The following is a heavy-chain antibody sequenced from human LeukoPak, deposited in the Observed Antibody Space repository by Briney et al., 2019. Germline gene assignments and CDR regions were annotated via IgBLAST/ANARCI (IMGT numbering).Heavy chain of an antibody. J-gene: IGHJ4*02. V-gene: IGHV3-53*01. CDR3: ARDMTSIAARPIPGDY. CDR2: IPSGHTT. CDR1: GFTVSNNY. Sequence: GGSLRLSCAASGFTVSNNYMTWVRQAPGKGLEWVSGIIPSGHTTYYADSVRGLFTISRDNSRNPVYLQMNSLRAEDTAVYYCARDMTSIAARPIPGDYWGQGTLVTVSS. D-gene: IGHD6-6*01.